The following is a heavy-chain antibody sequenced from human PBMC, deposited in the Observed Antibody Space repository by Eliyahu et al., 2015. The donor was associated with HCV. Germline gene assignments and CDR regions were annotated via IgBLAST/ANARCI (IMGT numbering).Heavy chain of an antibody. V-gene: IGHV4-30-2*01. J-gene: IGHJ2*01. CDR1: PGAISGRDYS. CDR3: ARMYGGNFFWYFDL. CDR2: FFHSGTA. Sequence: QLQLQESGSGLVTPSQTLSLNCAVSPGAISGRDYSLTWIRQPPGRGLEWLGYFFHSGTAYYNPSLKGRVVIAKNSSTNDYSLSLYSVTAADTTVYYCARMYGGNFFWYFDLWGRGTLVTVSS. D-gene: IGHD2-21*01.